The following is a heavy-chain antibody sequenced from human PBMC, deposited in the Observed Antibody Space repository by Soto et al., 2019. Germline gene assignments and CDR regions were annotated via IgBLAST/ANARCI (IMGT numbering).Heavy chain of an antibody. D-gene: IGHD3-22*01. V-gene: IGHV4-30-4*01. Sequence: SETLSLTCTVSGGSISSGDYYWSWIRQPPGKGLEWIGYIYYSGSTYYNPSLKSRVTISVDTSKNQFSLKLSSVTAADTAVYYCARDRDYYDSSGRIYGMDVWGQGTTVTVS. CDR3: ARDRDYYDSSGRIYGMDV. CDR1: GGSISSGDYY. CDR2: IYYSGST. J-gene: IGHJ6*02.